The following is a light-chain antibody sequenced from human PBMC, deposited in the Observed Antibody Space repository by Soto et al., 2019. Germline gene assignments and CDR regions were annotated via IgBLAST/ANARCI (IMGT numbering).Light chain of an antibody. V-gene: IGKV3-20*01. CDR2: DAS. CDR3: QQYGDSPRS. CDR1: QSVSSSY. Sequence: IVLTQSPCTLSLSPGERATLSCRASQSVSSSYLAWYQQKPGQAPRLLVYDASRRAFGIPDRFSVSGSGTDFTLTISRLEPGDFAVYYCQQYGDSPRSFGQGTKVDIK. J-gene: IGKJ1*01.